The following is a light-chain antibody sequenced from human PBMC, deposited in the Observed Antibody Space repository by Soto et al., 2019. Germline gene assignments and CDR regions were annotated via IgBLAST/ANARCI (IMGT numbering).Light chain of an antibody. CDR3: QQYDSWPRT. CDR2: GAS. CDR1: QSVNSS. Sequence: EIVMTQSPATLSVSAGERATLSCRASQSVNSSLAWYQQKPGTAPRLLIFGASTRATGIPARFSGSGSGTEFTLTISSLQSDDFATYYCQQYDSWPRTFGQGTKVEIK. V-gene: IGKV3-15*01. J-gene: IGKJ1*01.